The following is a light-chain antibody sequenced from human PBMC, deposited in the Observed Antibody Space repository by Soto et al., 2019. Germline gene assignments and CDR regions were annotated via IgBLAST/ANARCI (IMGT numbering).Light chain of an antibody. V-gene: IGKV1-13*02. CDR3: QQFNSYPQT. J-gene: IGKJ3*01. CDR2: DAS. CDR1: QGISSA. Sequence: AIQLTQSPSSLSASVGDRVTITCRASQGISSALAWYQQKPGKAPKLLIYDASSLESGVPSRFSGSESGTDFTLTISSLQPEDFATYCCQQFNSYPQTFGPGTKVDIK.